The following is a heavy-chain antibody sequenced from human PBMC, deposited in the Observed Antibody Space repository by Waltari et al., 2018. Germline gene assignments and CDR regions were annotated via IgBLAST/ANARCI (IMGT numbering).Heavy chain of an antibody. D-gene: IGHD6-25*01. CDR3: ARVGGSPEPYYYYYMDV. V-gene: IGHV3-7*01. CDR2: IKQDGSEK. J-gene: IGHJ6*03. CDR1: GFTFSSYW. Sequence: EVQLVESGGGLVQPGGSLRLSCAASGFTFSSYWMSWVRQAPGKGLEWVANIKQDGSEKYYVDSVKGRFTISRDNAKNSLYLQMNSLRAEDTAVYYCARVGGSPEPYYYYYMDVWGKGTTVTVSS.